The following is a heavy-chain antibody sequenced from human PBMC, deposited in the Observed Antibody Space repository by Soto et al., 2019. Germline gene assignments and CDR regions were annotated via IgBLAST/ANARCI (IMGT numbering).Heavy chain of an antibody. V-gene: IGHV4-34*01. CDR1: GGSFSGYY. J-gene: IGHJ5*02. Sequence: ETLCRTGAVYGGSFSGYYWNGIRQPPGKGLEWIGEIDHSGYTNYNPSLKSRVTISVDTSKNQSSLRLTSVTAADTAVYYCARVGDWFDPWGQGTLVTVYS. CDR3: ARVGDWFDP. CDR2: IDHSGYT.